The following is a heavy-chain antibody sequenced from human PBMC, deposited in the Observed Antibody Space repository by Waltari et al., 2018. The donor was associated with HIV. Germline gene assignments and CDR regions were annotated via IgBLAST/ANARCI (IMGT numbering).Heavy chain of an antibody. J-gene: IGHJ6*02. V-gene: IGHV1-2*06. Sequence: QVQLVQSGAEVKKPGASVTVSCKASGYTFSGHYIHWVRQPPGQGLEWLGRFDPDSGLANYAQTFQGRVTMTRAKSIGTVYLKLSGLRSDDTALYYCARMYYGSWFTMADYGLDVWGQGTTVTVSS. CDR1: GYTFSGHY. CDR3: ARMYYGSWFTMADYGLDV. CDR2: FDPDSGLA. D-gene: IGHD3-10*01.